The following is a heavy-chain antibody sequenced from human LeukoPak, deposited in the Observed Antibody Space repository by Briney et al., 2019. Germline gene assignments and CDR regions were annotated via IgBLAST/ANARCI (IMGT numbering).Heavy chain of an antibody. Sequence: GGSLRLSCAASGFTFSSYGMSWVRQAPGKGLEWVSAISGSGGSIYYADSVKGRFTISRDNSKNTLYLQMNSLRAEDTAVYYCARDQGITMIVGQAFDIWGQGTMVTVSS. V-gene: IGHV3-23*01. CDR3: ARDQGITMIVGQAFDI. J-gene: IGHJ3*02. CDR1: GFTFSSYG. CDR2: ISGSGGSI. D-gene: IGHD3-22*01.